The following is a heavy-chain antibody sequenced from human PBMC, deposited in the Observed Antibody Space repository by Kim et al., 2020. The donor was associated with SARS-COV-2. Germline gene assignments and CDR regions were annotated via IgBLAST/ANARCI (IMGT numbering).Heavy chain of an antibody. V-gene: IGHV1-69*13. CDR1: GVTFSSYA. J-gene: IGHJ4*02. Sequence: SVKVSCKASGVTFSSYAISWVRQAPGQGLEWMGGIIPIFGTANYAQKFQGRVTITADESTSTAYMELSSPRSEDTAVYYCALALGGRGYSYGQIDYWGQGTPVTVSS. CDR2: IIPIFGTA. CDR3: ALALGGRGYSYGQIDY. D-gene: IGHD5-18*01.